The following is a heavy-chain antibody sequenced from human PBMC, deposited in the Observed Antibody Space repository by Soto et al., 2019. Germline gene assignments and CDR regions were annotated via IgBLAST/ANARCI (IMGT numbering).Heavy chain of an antibody. CDR3: ARNRLRQYYYGMDV. CDR2: VYPGDSDT. Sequence: GESLKISCQGSGYSFANYWIAWVRQMPGKGLEWVGVVYPGDSDTRYSPSFRGQVTISADKSISHVYLQWSSLKASDTAMYYCARNRLRQYYYGMDVWGQGTTVTVSS. D-gene: IGHD3-10*01. V-gene: IGHV5-51*01. CDR1: GYSFANYW. J-gene: IGHJ6*02.